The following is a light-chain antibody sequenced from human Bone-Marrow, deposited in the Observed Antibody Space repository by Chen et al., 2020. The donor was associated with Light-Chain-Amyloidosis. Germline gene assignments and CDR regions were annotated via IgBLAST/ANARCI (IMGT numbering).Light chain of an antibody. J-gene: IGLJ2*01. CDR1: DLPTKN. CDR2: RDT. V-gene: IGLV3-25*03. Sequence: SYELTHPPSVSLSPSQTSSLIRTGDDLPTKNAYCYQQQPGQAPVLVIHRDTRRPSSISERFSGSSSGTTATLTISGVQAEDEADYHCQSADSSGTYGVIFGGGTKLTVL. CDR3: QSADSSGTYGVI.